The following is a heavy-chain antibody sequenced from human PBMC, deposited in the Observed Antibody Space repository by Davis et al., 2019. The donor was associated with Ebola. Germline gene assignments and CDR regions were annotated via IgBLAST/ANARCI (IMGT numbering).Heavy chain of an antibody. CDR3: ARSPTLTGRGRLDS. V-gene: IGHV3-23*01. J-gene: IGHJ5*01. CDR2: VSVRGDTT. Sequence: GESLKISCAASGFTFTNYAMNWVRQAPGKGLEWVSSVSVRGDTTYYADSAKGRFTISRDNFDNTLYLHMNNLKVDDTAVYYCARSPTLTGRGRLDSWGQGVLVAVSS. D-gene: IGHD1-14*01. CDR1: GFTFTNYA.